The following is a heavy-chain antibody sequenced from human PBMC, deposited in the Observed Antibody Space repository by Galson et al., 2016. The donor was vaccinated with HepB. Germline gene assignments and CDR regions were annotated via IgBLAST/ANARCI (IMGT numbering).Heavy chain of an antibody. Sequence: SVKVSCKASGGTFSSYAISWVRQAPGQGLEWMGRIIPIFHRTNYAQKFQGRVTITADESTYTAYMEMSSLRSDDTAVYYCATGVVTADIWGQGTMVTVSS. CDR1: GGTFSSYA. CDR3: ATGVVTADI. J-gene: IGHJ3*02. D-gene: IGHD2-21*02. V-gene: IGHV1-69*13. CDR2: IIPIFHRT.